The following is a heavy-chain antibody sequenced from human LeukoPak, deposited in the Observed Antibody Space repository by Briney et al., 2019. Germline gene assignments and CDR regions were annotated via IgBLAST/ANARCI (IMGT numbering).Heavy chain of an antibody. Sequence: GGSLRLSCAASGFTFSNYWMKWVRQAPGKGPEWVASINNDGSGKYFVDSVKDRFTIPRDNAKNSLYLQINSLKVEDTAIYYCARDDGDVWGIGTPVTVSS. CDR1: GFTFSNYW. CDR2: INNDGSGK. J-gene: IGHJ6*03. V-gene: IGHV3-7*01. CDR3: ARDDGDV.